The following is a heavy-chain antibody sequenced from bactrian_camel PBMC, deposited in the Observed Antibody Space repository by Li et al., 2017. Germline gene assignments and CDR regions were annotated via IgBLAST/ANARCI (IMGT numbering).Heavy chain of an antibody. CDR3: ATANREYRSGGACDPFGY. CDR2: IHSDGRAT. V-gene: IGHV3-2*01. D-gene: IGHD2*01. J-gene: IGHJ4*01. CDR1: GFEFSTVD. Sequence: VQLVESGGELVQPGGSLRLSCIGSGFEFSTVDLSWVRQSPGKGLEWVSSIHSDGRATYYSDSAKGRFTISRDNAKSTVYLQMNSLKSEDTALYYCATANREYRSGGACDPFGYWAQGTQVTVS.